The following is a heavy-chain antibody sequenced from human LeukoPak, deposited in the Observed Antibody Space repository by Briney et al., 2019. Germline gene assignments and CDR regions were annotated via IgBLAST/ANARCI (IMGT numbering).Heavy chain of an antibody. CDR1: GFTFSSYA. D-gene: IGHD3-22*01. CDR2: LSGSGRDT. Sequence: GGSPRLSCAASGFTFSSYAMNWVRQAPVKGLEWVSGLSGSGRDTYYADSVKGRFIISRDNFKNTLYLQMNSLRADDTAVYYCATNYYDGSGYFPDFDYWGQGALVSVSS. CDR3: ATNYYDGSGYFPDFDY. J-gene: IGHJ4*02. V-gene: IGHV3-23*01.